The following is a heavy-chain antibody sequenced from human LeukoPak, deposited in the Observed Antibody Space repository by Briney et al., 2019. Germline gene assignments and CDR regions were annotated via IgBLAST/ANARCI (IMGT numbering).Heavy chain of an antibody. CDR1: GFTFSAYY. CDR2: ISSSSSYT. J-gene: IGHJ4*02. D-gene: IGHD5-24*01. V-gene: IGHV3-11*05. Sequence: PGRSLRLSCEASGFTFSAYYMNWISQAPGKGLGWVSYISSSSSYTNYADSVKGRFTISRDNPKNSLYLQMNSLRAEDTAVYYCARGSMRMATAGLADYWGQGTLVTVSS. CDR3: ARGSMRMATAGLADY.